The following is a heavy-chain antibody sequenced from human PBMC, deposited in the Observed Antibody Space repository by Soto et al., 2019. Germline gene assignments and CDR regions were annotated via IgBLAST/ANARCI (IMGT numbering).Heavy chain of an antibody. V-gene: IGHV5-10-1*01. CDR2: IDPSDSYT. J-gene: IGHJ6*02. D-gene: IGHD3-9*01. CDR3: ARECYDILTGYYKTYYYYGMDV. CDR1: GYSFTSYW. Sequence: PGESLKISCKGSGYSFTSYWISWVRQMPGKGLEWMGRIDPSDSYTNYSPSFQGHVTISADKSISTAYLQWSSLKASDTAMYYCARECYDILTGYYKTYYYYGMDVWGQGTTVTVSS.